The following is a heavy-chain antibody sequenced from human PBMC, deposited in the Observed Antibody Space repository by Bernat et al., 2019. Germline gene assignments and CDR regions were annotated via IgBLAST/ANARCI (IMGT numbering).Heavy chain of an antibody. Sequence: VQLVESGGGVVQPGGSLRLSCAASGFTFSNYWMSWVRQAPGRGLEWVANIKQDGSEKYYMDSVKGRFTISRDNAKNSLYLQMNSLRAEDTAVYYCARDVPSMRLAHWGQGTRVTVSS. CDR1: GFTFSNYW. V-gene: IGHV3-7*03. D-gene: IGHD6-19*01. CDR3: ARDVPSMRLAH. CDR2: IKQDGSEK. J-gene: IGHJ4*02.